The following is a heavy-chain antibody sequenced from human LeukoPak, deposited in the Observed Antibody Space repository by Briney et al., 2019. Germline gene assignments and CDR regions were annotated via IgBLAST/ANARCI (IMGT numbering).Heavy chain of an antibody. CDR1: GFSFSNSY. J-gene: IGHJ4*02. V-gene: IGHV3-11*04. D-gene: IGHD3-22*01. Sequence: PGESLRLSCVVSGFSFSNSYMTWIRQTPGKGLESLAYISGSGSDIYYADSVKGRFTISRDNAKNSLYLQMNSLRAEDTAVYYCARAHYYDSSGFDYWGQGTLVTVSS. CDR2: ISGSGSDI. CDR3: ARAHYYDSSGFDY.